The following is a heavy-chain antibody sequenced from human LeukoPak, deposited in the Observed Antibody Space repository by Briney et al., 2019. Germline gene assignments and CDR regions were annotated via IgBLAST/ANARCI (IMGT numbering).Heavy chain of an antibody. D-gene: IGHD3-22*01. CDR2: IIPIFGTA. V-gene: IGHV1-69*05. CDR1: GGTFSSYA. CDR3: ATYYYDSSGTFDH. Sequence: SVKVSCKASGGTFSSYAISWVRQAPGQGLEWMGRIIPIFGTANYAQKFQGRVTITTDESTSTAYMELSSLRSEDTAVYYCATYYYDSSGTFDHWGQGTLVTVSS. J-gene: IGHJ4*02.